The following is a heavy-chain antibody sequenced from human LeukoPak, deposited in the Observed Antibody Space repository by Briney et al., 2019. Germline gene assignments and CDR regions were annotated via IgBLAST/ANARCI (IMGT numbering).Heavy chain of an antibody. CDR3: ARTPYEHCCSNCCSLSDCYYMDV. Sequence: GESLKISCKGSGYSFTSYWIGWVRQMPGKGLEWMGIIYPGDSVIRYSPYFQGQVSISADKSISTTYLQWSSLKASDTALYYCARTPYEHCCSNCCSLSDCYYMDVWGKGTTVTVSS. J-gene: IGHJ6*03. D-gene: IGHD2-2*01. V-gene: IGHV5-51*01. CDR2: IYPGDSVI. CDR1: GYSFTSYW.